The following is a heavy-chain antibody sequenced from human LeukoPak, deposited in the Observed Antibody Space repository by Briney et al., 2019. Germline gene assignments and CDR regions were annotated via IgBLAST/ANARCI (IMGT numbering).Heavy chain of an antibody. D-gene: IGHD2-15*01. Sequence: NPSETLSLTCTVSGVSISSGGYYWSWIRQHPGKGLEWIGYIFFSGSTYYNPSLESRVNISVDTSENQFSLEVTSVTAADTAVYYCARVVAGLAALDVWGQGTVVTVSS. V-gene: IGHV4-31*03. CDR3: ARVVAGLAALDV. CDR2: IFFSGST. CDR1: GVSISSGGYY. J-gene: IGHJ3*01.